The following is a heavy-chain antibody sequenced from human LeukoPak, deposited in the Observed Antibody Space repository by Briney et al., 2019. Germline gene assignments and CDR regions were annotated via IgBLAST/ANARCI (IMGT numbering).Heavy chain of an antibody. CDR3: ARHGALDC. D-gene: IGHD3-16*01. Sequence: SETLSLTCTVSGGPMSNYFWSWIRQPPGKGLEWIGNIYYSGSTNYNPSLNSRVTISVDTSKNQFSLKLNSVTAADTAVYYCARHGALDCWGQGTLVTVSS. J-gene: IGHJ4*02. V-gene: IGHV4-59*08. CDR1: GGPMSNYF. CDR2: IYYSGST.